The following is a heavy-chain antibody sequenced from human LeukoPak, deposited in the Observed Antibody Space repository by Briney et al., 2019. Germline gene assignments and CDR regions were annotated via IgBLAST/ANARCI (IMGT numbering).Heavy chain of an antibody. CDR3: AKDYNRAYYYGSGFDY. CDR2: IYSGGST. Sequence: GGSLRLSCAASGFTVSSNYMSWVRQAPGKGLEWVSVIYSGGSTYYADSVKGRFTISRDNSKNTLYLQMNSLRAEDTAVYYCAKDYNRAYYYGSGFDYWGQGTLVTVSS. J-gene: IGHJ4*02. D-gene: IGHD3-10*01. V-gene: IGHV3-53*01. CDR1: GFTVSSNY.